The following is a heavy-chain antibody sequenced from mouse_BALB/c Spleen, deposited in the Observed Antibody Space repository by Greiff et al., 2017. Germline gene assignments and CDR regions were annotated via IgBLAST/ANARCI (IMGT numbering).Heavy chain of an antibody. CDR3: ARPGDYDEVFAY. CDR2: ISDGGSYT. D-gene: IGHD2-4*01. V-gene: IGHV5-4*02. Sequence: SGGGLVKPGGSLKLSCAASGFTFSDYYMYWVRQTPEKRLEWVATISDGGSYTYYPDSVKGRFTISRDNAKNNLYLQMSSLKSEDTAMYYCARPGDYDEVFAYWGQGTLVTVSA. CDR1: GFTFSDYY. J-gene: IGHJ3*01.